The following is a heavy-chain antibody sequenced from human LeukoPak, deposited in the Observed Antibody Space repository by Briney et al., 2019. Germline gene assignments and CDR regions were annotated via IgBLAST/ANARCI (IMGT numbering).Heavy chain of an antibody. V-gene: IGHV3-53*01. Sequence: GESLRPSSVVSGFTLSNHYISWVSQAPRKGLEWDSLIYSGGSTYNADSVKGQFTISRDNSKNTEYLQMNRLRAEDTPMYYCARRYDHNGRDYWGQGTLVTVPT. J-gene: IGHJ4*02. CDR2: IYSGGST. D-gene: IGHD5-24*01. CDR3: ARRYDHNGRDY. CDR1: GFTLSNHY.